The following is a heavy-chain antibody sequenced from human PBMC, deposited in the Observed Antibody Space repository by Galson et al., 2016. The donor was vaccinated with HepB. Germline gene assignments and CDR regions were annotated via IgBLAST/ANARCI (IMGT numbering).Heavy chain of an antibody. CDR1: GYTFGSYD. Sequence: SVKVSCKASGYTFGSYDMYWMRQATGQGLEWMGWVNPNSGNTGYAQRFQGRVTMTRNISISTVYMELSSLRSEDTAIYYCARGGHRTGWYPRNYDHGMDVWGQGTTVTVSS. V-gene: IGHV1-8*01. J-gene: IGHJ6*02. D-gene: IGHD6-19*01. CDR2: VNPNSGNT. CDR3: ARGGHRTGWYPRNYDHGMDV.